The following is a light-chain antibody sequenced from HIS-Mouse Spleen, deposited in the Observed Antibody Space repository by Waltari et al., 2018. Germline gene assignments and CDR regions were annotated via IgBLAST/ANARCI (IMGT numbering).Light chain of an antibody. V-gene: IGKV2-28*01. CDR1: QSLLHSNGYNY. Sequence: IVIAQYPLSLPVTPGEPAPISPRSSQSLLHSNGYNYLDWYLQKPGKSPQILIYLGSNRASGVPDRFRGSGSGTDFTLKISRVEAEDVGVYYCMQALQTPFTFGPGTKVYIK. CDR2: LGS. J-gene: IGKJ3*01. CDR3: MQALQTPFT.